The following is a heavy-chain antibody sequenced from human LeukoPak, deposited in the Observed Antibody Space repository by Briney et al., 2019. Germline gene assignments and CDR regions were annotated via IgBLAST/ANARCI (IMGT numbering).Heavy chain of an antibody. Sequence: YPSETLSLTCAVSGYSISSGYYWGWIRQPPGKGLEWIGSIYHSGSTYYNPSLKSRVTISVDTSKNQFSLKLSSVTAADTAVYYCARDLAVAAGRWFDPWGRGTLVTVSS. CDR2: IYHSGST. D-gene: IGHD6-19*01. J-gene: IGHJ5*02. V-gene: IGHV4-38-2*02. CDR1: GYSISSGYY. CDR3: ARDLAVAAGRWFDP.